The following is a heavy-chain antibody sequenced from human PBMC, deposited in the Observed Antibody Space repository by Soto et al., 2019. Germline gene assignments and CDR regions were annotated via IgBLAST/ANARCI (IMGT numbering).Heavy chain of an antibody. CDR2: IIPIFGTA. J-gene: IGHJ4*02. V-gene: IGHV1-69*13. CDR3: ARSLVALPTAFDY. CDR1: GGTFSSYA. Sequence: SVKVSCKASGGTFSSYAISWVRQAPGQGLEWMGGIIPIFGTANYAQKFQGRVTITADESTSTAYMELSSLRAEDTAGYYCARSLVALPTAFDYWGQGTLVTVSS.